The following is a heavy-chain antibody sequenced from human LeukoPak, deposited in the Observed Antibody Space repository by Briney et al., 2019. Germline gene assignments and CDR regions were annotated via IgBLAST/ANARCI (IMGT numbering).Heavy chain of an antibody. J-gene: IGHJ5*02. CDR1: GGSISSSGYY. CDR2: IYYSGST. CDR3: ARAAIGKYDFWSGYPRWFDP. Sequence: PSETLSLTCSVSGGSISSSGYYWGWIRRSPGGGLEWIGSIYYSGSTYYNPSPKSRVTISVDTSKNQFSLKLSSVTAADTAVYYCARAAIGKYDFWSGYPRWFDPWGQGTLVTVSS. V-gene: IGHV4-39*07. D-gene: IGHD3-3*01.